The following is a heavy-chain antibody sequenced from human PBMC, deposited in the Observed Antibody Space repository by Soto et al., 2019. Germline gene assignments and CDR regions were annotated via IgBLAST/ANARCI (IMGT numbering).Heavy chain of an antibody. J-gene: IGHJ5*02. CDR3: ARAVSPCFGTCFDP. CDR2: ISQTGTT. V-gene: IGHV4-30-2*01. D-gene: IGHD3-10*01. CDR1: GGSITSGNSYS. Sequence: QLQLQASGPGLVKPSETLSLTCAVSGGSITSGNSYSWAWIRQPPGRGLEWIGSISQTGTTSYNPSLQSRVSVSLVKSKNQFSLRLSSVTAADMAVSYCARAVSPCFGTCFDPWVQGTLVTVSS.